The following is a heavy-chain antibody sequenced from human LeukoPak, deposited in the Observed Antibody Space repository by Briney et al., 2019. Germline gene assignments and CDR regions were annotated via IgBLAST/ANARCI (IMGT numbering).Heavy chain of an antibody. V-gene: IGHV3-7*03. CDR3: ARDQAWFGDGAYYYYYGMDV. CDR1: GFTLSSYW. CDR2: IKQDGSEK. D-gene: IGHD3-10*01. Sequence: GGSLRLSCAASGFTLSSYWMSGVREAPGKGVEWVANIKQDGSEKYYVDSVKGRFTISRDNAKNSLYLQMNSLRAEDTAVYYCARDQAWFGDGAYYYYYGMDVWGKGTTVTVSS. J-gene: IGHJ6*04.